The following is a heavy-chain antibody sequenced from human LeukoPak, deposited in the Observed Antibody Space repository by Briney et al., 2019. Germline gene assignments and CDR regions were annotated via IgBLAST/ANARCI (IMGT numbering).Heavy chain of an antibody. J-gene: IGHJ4*02. V-gene: IGHV1-18*01. Sequence: ASVKVSCKASGYTFTSYGISWVRQAPGQGLEWMGWISAYNGNTNYAQKLQGRVTMTTDTSTSTAYMELRSLRSDDTAVYYCARVVRDDYATYFDYWGQGTLVTVSS. CDR1: GYTFTSYG. CDR3: ARVVRDDYATYFDY. CDR2: ISAYNGNT. D-gene: IGHD4-17*01.